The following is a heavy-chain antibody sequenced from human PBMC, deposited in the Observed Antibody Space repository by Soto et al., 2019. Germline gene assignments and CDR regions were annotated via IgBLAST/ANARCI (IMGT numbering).Heavy chain of an antibody. CDR3: ASALNLDFDY. Sequence: SETLSRSCTVSGGSVSSGSYYWSWIRQPPGKGLEWIGYIYYIGSTNYNPSLKSRVTISVDKSKNQFSLKLSSVTAADKAVYYCASALNLDFDYWGRGDLVT. CDR2: IYYIGST. J-gene: IGHJ4*02. CDR1: GGSVSSGSYY. V-gene: IGHV4-61*01.